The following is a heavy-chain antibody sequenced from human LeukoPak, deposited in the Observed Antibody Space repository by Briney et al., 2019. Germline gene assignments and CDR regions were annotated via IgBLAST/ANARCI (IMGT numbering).Heavy chain of an antibody. J-gene: IGHJ4*02. V-gene: IGHV4-39*07. CDR3: ARDRPGATLYFDS. Sequence: SETLSLTCTVSGGSISSSSYYWGWIRQPPGKGLEWIGSIYYSGSTYYNPSLKSRVTISVDTSKNQFSLKLSSVTAADTAVYYCARDRPGATLYFDSWGQGTLVTVSS. CDR2: IYYSGST. D-gene: IGHD2-2*01. CDR1: GGSISSSSYY.